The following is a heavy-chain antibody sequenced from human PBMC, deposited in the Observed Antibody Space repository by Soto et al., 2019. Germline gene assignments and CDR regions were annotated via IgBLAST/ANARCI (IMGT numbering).Heavy chain of an antibody. D-gene: IGHD3-3*01. J-gene: IGHJ6*02. CDR2: IIPTLGTP. Sequence: QVQLVQSGAEVKKPGSSVKVSCKASGGTFSTHAISWVRQAPGQGLEWLGGIIPTLGTPNYAQKFQGRVTVTGDEYTSTAYMELSRLTSEDTVVYYCARAAFRSGYYGYYYGMDVWGQGTAVNV. CDR1: GGTFSTHA. CDR3: ARAAFRSGYYGYYYGMDV. V-gene: IGHV1-69*01.